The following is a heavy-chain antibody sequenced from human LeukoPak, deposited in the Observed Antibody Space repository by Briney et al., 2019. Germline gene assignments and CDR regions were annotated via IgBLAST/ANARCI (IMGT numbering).Heavy chain of an antibody. CDR2: FDVAETDT. Sequence: ASVKVSCKVSGYTLSELSMHWVRQSPGKGLEWMGGFDVAETDTIYAQKFQGRVTMAEDTSTDTAYMELNSLSSEDTAVYYCSSSGVEEWQGLHFWGQGTLVTVSS. J-gene: IGHJ4*02. CDR1: GYTLSELS. CDR3: SSSGVEEWQGLHF. D-gene: IGHD3-3*01. V-gene: IGHV1-24*01.